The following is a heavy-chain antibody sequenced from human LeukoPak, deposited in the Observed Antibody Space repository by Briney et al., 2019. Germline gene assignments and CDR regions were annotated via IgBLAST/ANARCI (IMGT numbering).Heavy chain of an antibody. CDR2: INWNGAWT. Sequence: PGGSLRLSCAASGFKFDDYGMSWVRQAPGKGLEWVCDINWNGAWTGYADSVKGRFTISRDNAKNSLYLQMNSLRAEDTALHYCAGYYYDSSRGFDLWGQGTLVTVSA. J-gene: IGHJ5*02. CDR1: GFKFDDYG. D-gene: IGHD3-22*01. V-gene: IGHV3-20*04. CDR3: AGYYYDSSRGFDL.